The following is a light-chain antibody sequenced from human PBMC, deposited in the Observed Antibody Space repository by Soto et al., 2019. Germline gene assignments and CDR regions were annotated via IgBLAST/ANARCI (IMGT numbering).Light chain of an antibody. CDR3: QQYNTYSPWT. Sequence: DILMTQSPSTLSASVGDRVTITCRASQSITGWLAWFQQKPGKAPKLLISKASSLESGVPSRFSGSGSGTEFALTISSLQPDDFATYYCQQYNTYSPWTFGQGTKVEIK. J-gene: IGKJ1*01. CDR1: QSITGW. CDR2: KAS. V-gene: IGKV1-5*03.